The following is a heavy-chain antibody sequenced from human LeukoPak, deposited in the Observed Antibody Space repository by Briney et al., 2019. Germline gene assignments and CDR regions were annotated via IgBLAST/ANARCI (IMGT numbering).Heavy chain of an antibody. CDR3: ARSGPGYSYGIFDY. CDR1: GFTFSSYD. D-gene: IGHD5-18*01. Sequence: GGSLRLSCAASGFTFSSYDMHWVRQATGKGLEWVSAIGTAGDTYYPGSVKGRFTISRENAKNSLYLQMNSLRAGDTAVYYCARSGPGYSYGIFDYWGQGTLVTVSS. J-gene: IGHJ4*02. CDR2: IGTAGDT. V-gene: IGHV3-13*01.